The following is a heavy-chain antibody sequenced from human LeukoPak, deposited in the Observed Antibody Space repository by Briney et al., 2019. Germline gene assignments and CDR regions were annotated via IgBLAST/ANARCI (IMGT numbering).Heavy chain of an antibody. CDR1: GGSISSSSYY. J-gene: IGHJ6*02. CDR3: AIYSPYYYYGMDV. V-gene: IGHV4-39*01. Sequence: SETLSLTCTVSGGSISSSSYYWGWIRQPPGKGLEWIGSIYYSGSTYYNPSLKSRVTISVDTSKNQFSLKLSSVTAADTAVYYCAIYSPYYYYGMDVWGQGTTVTVSS. D-gene: IGHD2-15*01. CDR2: IYYSGST.